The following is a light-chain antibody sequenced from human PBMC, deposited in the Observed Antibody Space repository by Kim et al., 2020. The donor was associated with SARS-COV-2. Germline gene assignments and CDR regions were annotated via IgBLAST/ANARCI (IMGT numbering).Light chain of an antibody. V-gene: IGLV3-19*01. Sequence: ALGQTVRITCQGDSLRSYYASWYQQKPGQAPVLVIYGKNNRPSGIPDRFSGSSSVNTASLTITGAQAEDEADYYCNSRDTSGNHLVFGGGTQLTV. CDR1: SLRSYY. CDR3: NSRDTSGNHLV. CDR2: GKN. J-gene: IGLJ2*01.